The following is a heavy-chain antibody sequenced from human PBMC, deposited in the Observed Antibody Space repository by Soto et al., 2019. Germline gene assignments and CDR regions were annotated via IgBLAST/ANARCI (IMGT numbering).Heavy chain of an antibody. CDR2: IGTAGDT. J-gene: IGHJ5*02. CDR1: GFTFSIYD. V-gene: IGHV3-13*01. CDR3: ARVGCSGGSCHWFDP. Sequence: GGSLRLSCAASGFTFSIYDMHWVRQATGKGLEWVSAIGTAGDTYYPGSVKGRFTISRENAKNSLYLQMNSLRAGDTAVYYCARVGCSGGSCHWFDPWGQGTLVTVSS. D-gene: IGHD2-15*01.